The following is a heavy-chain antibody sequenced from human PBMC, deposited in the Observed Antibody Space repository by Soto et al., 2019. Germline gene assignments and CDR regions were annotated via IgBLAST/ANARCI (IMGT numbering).Heavy chain of an antibody. CDR3: ARDQSVGYCSGGSCFPMGYYYYGMDV. CDR1: GDSVSSNSAA. CDR2: TYYRSKWYN. D-gene: IGHD2-15*01. Sequence: PSQTLSLPCAISGDSVSSNSAAWNWIRQSPSRGLEWLGGTYYRSKWYNDYAVSVKSRITINPDTSKNQFSLQLNSVTPEDTAVYYCARDQSVGYCSGGSCFPMGYYYYGMDVWGQGTTVTVSS. J-gene: IGHJ6*02. V-gene: IGHV6-1*01.